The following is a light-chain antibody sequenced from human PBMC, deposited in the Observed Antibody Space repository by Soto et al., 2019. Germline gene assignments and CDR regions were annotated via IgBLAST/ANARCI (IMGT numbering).Light chain of an antibody. CDR3: SSYTTTTTPVV. V-gene: IGLV2-14*01. CDR2: EVT. Sequence: QSVLTQPASVSGSPGQSITISCTGTSSDIGTYDYVSWYQHHPGKAPKLMIYEVTNRPSGVSDRFSGSKSGITASLTISGLQAEDEADYYCSSYTTTTTPVVFGGGTKLTVL. CDR1: SSDIGTYDY. J-gene: IGLJ2*01.